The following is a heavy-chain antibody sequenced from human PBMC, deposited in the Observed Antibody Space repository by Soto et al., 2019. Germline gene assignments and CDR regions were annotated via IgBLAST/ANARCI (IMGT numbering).Heavy chain of an antibody. CDR1: GFTFSSYW. J-gene: IGHJ4*02. V-gene: IGHV3-7*03. Sequence: LRLSCAASGFTFSSYWMSWVRQAPGKGLEWVANIKQDGSEKYYVDSVKGRFTISRDNAKNSLYLQMNSLRAEDTAVYYCATDNDSSLNYFDYWGQGTLVTVSS. CDR3: ATDNDSSLNYFDY. CDR2: IKQDGSEK. D-gene: IGHD3-22*01.